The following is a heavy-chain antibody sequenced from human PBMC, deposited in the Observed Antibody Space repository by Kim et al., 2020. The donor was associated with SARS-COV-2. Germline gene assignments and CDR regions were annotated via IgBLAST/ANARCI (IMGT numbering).Heavy chain of an antibody. CDR2: ISYDGSNK. Sequence: GGSLRLSCAASGFTFSSYAMHWVRQAPGKGLEWVAVISYDGSNKYYADSVKGRFTISRDNSKNTLYLQMNSLRAEDTAVYYCARDFVLYSSSWYYYYMDV. J-gene: IGHJ6*03. D-gene: IGHD6-13*01. V-gene: IGHV3-30-3*01. CDR1: GFTFSSYA. CDR3: ARDFVLYSSSWYYYYMDV.